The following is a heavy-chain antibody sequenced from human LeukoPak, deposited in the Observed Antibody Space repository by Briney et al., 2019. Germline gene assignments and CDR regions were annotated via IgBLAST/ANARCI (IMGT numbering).Heavy chain of an antibody. CDR3: ARDRFLGRAALMLDAVINNWFDP. J-gene: IGHJ5*02. Sequence: GASVKVSCKTSGYTFTDFGVTWVRQAPGQGLEWMGWINTHNGDTNYAQNLQGRVTLTTDTSATTVYMELRSLRPDDTALYYCARDRFLGRAALMLDAVINNWFDPWGQGSLVTVSS. D-gene: IGHD5-18*01. CDR1: GYTFTDFG. V-gene: IGHV1-18*01. CDR2: INTHNGDT.